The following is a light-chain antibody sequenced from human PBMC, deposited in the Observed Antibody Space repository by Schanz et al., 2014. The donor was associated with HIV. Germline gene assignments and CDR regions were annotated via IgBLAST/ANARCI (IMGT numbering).Light chain of an antibody. CDR2: QAS. V-gene: IGKV1-5*03. Sequence: IQMTQSPSTVSASIGDRVTITCRASQTIGRFLAWYQQKPGTAPVLLIYQASTLETGVPSRFSGSGSGTQFTLTISSLQPEDVAVYYCQQYNSYSRTFGQGTKLEIK. J-gene: IGKJ2*01. CDR3: QQYNSYSRT. CDR1: QTIGRF.